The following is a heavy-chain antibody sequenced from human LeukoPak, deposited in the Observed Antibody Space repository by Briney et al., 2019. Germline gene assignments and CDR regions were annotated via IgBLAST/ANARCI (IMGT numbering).Heavy chain of an antibody. J-gene: IGHJ3*02. CDR2: ISSSSTYR. D-gene: IGHD1-1*01. CDR3: ARDHEQVVQLDAFDI. Sequence: GGSLRLSCAASGFTFSSYSMNWVRQAPGKGLEWVSSISSSSTYRYYADSVKGRFTISRDDAKNSLYLQMNSLRAEDTAVYYCARDHEQVVQLDAFDIWGQGTMVTVSS. CDR1: GFTFSSYS. V-gene: IGHV3-21*01.